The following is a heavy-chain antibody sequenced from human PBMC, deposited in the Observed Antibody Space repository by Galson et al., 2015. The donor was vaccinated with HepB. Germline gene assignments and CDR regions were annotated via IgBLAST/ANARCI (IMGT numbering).Heavy chain of an antibody. CDR3: ARQDRFVVAGFYYAMDV. CDR1: GFIFSNYE. CDR2: ISSSGSTV. Sequence: SLRLSCAGSGFIFSNYEMNWVRQAPGKGLEWVSYISSSGSTVYYADSVKARFTISRDNAKNSLFLQMNSLRAEDTAVYYCARQDRFVVAGFYYAMDVWGQGTTVTVSS. D-gene: IGHD3-3*01. J-gene: IGHJ6*02. V-gene: IGHV3-48*03.